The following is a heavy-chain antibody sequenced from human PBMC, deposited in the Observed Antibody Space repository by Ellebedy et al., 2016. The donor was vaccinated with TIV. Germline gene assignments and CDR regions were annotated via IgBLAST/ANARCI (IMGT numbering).Heavy chain of an antibody. V-gene: IGHV1-58*02. CDR2: IVVGSGNT. CDR3: AADLNSYIWGSFAVFDY. J-gene: IGHJ4*02. Sequence: SVKVSXXASGGTFSSYAISWVRQARGRRLEWIGWIVVGSGNTNFAQKFQERVTITRDMSTSSAYMVLSSLRSEDTAVYYCAADLNSYIWGSFAVFDYWGQGTLVTVSS. D-gene: IGHD3-16*01. CDR1: GGTFSSYA.